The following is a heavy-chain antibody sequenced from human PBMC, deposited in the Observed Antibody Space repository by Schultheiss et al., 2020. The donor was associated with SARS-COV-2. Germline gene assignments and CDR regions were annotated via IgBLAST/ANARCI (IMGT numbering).Heavy chain of an antibody. J-gene: IGHJ4*02. D-gene: IGHD3/OR15-3a*01. CDR3: AKDQAVRFLDWLFDY. V-gene: IGHV3-23*01. CDR2: VSFSDGDT. Sequence: GESLKISCAASGFTFSRYAMSWVSQAPGQGLEWVSTVSFSDGDTYYADSVKGRFIISRDNSKNTLYLQMNSLRADDTAVYYCAKDQAVRFLDWLFDYWGQGTLVTVSS. CDR1: GFTFSRYA.